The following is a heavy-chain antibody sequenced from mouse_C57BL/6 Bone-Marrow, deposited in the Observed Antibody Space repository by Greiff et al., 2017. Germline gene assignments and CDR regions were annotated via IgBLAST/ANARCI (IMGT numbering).Heavy chain of an antibody. CDR3: TAYYSNYGYAMDY. J-gene: IGHJ4*01. Sequence: QVQLQQSGAELVRPGASVTLSCKASGYTFTDYEMHWVKQTPVHGLEWIGAIDPETGGTAYNQKFKGKAILTADKSSRTAYMELRSLTSEDSAVYYCTAYYSNYGYAMDYGGQGPSVTVSA. V-gene: IGHV1-15*01. CDR2: IDPETGGT. D-gene: IGHD2-5*01. CDR1: GYTFTDYE.